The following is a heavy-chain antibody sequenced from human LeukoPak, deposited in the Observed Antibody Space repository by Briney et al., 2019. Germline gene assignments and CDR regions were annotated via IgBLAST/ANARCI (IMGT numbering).Heavy chain of an antibody. D-gene: IGHD5-24*01. J-gene: IGHJ4*02. CDR3: ATEEDGYNYSDY. CDR1: GFTFSRFW. Sequence: PGGSLRLSCAASGFTFSRFWMSWVRQAPGKGLEWVANIKQDGSEKYYVDSVKGRFTISRDNAKNSLYLQMNSLRAEDTAVYYCATEEDGYNYSDYWGQGTLVTVSS. CDR2: IKQDGSEK. V-gene: IGHV3-7*04.